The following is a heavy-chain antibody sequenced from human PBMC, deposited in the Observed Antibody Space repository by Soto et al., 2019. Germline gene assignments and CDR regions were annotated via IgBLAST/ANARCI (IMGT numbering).Heavy chain of an antibody. J-gene: IGHJ3*01. CDR2: IYPGDSDT. Sequence: GESLKISCKDSGYSFTSYWIGWVRQMPGKGLEWMGIIYPGDSDTRYNPSFQGQVTISADKSISTAYLQWSSLKASDTAIYYCAKHNASGDDAFDVWGQGTMVTVS. D-gene: IGHD3-10*01. V-gene: IGHV5-51*01. CDR3: AKHNASGDDAFDV. CDR1: GYSFTSYW.